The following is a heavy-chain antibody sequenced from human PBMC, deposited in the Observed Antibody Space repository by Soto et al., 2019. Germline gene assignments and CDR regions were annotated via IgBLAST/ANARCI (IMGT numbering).Heavy chain of an antibody. V-gene: IGHV4-59*01. Sequence: PSETLSLTCTVAGGSISSYYWSWIRQPPGKGLEWIGYIYYSGSTNYNPSLKSRVTISVDTSKNQFSLKLSSVTAADTAVYYCARDLQRWFDPWGQGTLVTVSS. CDR2: IYYSGST. CDR1: GGSISSYY. D-gene: IGHD1-1*01. CDR3: ARDLQRWFDP. J-gene: IGHJ5*02.